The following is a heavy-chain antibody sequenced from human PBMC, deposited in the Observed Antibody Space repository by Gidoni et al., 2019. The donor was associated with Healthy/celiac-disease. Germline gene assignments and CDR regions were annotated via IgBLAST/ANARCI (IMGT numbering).Heavy chain of an antibody. CDR1: GFTFSSYG. V-gene: IGHV3-30*18. D-gene: IGHD2-21*02. Sequence: QVQLVESGGGVVQPGRSLRLSCAASGFTFSSYGMHWVRQAPGKGLEWVAVISYDGSNKYYADSVKGRFTISRDNSKNTLYLQMNSLRAEDTAVYYCAKAGGGDRLVRGMDVWGQGTTVTVSS. CDR3: AKAGGGDRLVRGMDV. CDR2: ISYDGSNK. J-gene: IGHJ6*02.